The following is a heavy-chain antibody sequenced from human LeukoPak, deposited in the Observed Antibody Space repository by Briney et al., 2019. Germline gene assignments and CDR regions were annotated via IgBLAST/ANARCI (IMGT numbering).Heavy chain of an antibody. Sequence: GGSLRLSCAASGFTFSSYAMSWVRKAPGKGLEWVSAISGSGGSTYYADSVKGRFTISRNNSKNTLYLQMNSLRAEDTAVYYCAKDLGGYYDFWSGYHNWFDPWGQGTLVTVSS. J-gene: IGHJ5*02. D-gene: IGHD3-3*01. CDR3: AKDLGGYYDFWSGYHNWFDP. V-gene: IGHV3-23*01. CDR1: GFTFSSYA. CDR2: ISGSGGST.